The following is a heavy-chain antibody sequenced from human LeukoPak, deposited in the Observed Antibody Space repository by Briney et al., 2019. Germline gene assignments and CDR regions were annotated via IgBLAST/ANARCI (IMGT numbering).Heavy chain of an antibody. D-gene: IGHD3-10*01. CDR1: GFTVSSNY. Sequence: PGGSLRLSCAASGFTVSSNYMSWVRQAPGKGLEWVSVIYSGGSTYYADSVKGRFTISRDNSKNTLYLQMNSLRAEDTAVYYCARGAYYYGSGSYYRVLKVNWFDPWGQGTLVTVSS. CDR3: ARGAYYYGSGSYYRVLKVNWFDP. J-gene: IGHJ5*02. V-gene: IGHV3-53*01. CDR2: IYSGGST.